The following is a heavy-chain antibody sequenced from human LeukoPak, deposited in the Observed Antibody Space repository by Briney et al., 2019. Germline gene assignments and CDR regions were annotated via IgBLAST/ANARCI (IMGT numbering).Heavy chain of an antibody. J-gene: IGHJ4*02. Sequence: GGSLRLSCAASRFTFSSYAMHWVRQAPGKGLEWVAVISYDGSNKYYADSVKGRFTISRDNSKNTLYLQMNSLRAEDTAVYYCARNSIFDFWSGYYPYWGQGTLVTVSS. CDR2: ISYDGSNK. D-gene: IGHD3-3*01. CDR3: ARNSIFDFWSGYYPY. V-gene: IGHV3-30*04. CDR1: RFTFSSYA.